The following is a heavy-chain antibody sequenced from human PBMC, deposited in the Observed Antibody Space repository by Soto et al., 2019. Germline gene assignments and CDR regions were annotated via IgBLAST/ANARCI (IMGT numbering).Heavy chain of an antibody. D-gene: IGHD1-26*01. CDR3: SGLRRWVGATSDRAFDI. CDR2: ISGSGGST. Sequence: EAQLLESGGDLVQPGGSLRLSCAASGFTFSSYAMSWVRQAPGKGLEWVSAISGSGGSTYYADSVKGRFTISRDNSKNTVFLQMNSLRADDTAVYYYSGLRRWVGATSDRAFDIWGQGTMVTVSS. J-gene: IGHJ3*02. CDR1: GFTFSSYA. V-gene: IGHV3-23*01.